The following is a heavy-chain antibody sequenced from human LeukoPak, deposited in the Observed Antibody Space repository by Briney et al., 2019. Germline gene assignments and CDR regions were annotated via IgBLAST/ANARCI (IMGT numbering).Heavy chain of an antibody. J-gene: IGHJ4*02. D-gene: IGHD5-18*01. CDR3: AREGGIYSYGYGRFDY. Sequence: SSYYWGWIRQPPGKGLEWVAHIKEDGSEKYYVDSVKGRFTISRDNAKNSLYLQMNSLRAEDTALYYCAREGGIYSYGYGRFDYWGQGTLVTVSS. CDR1: SSYY. CDR2: IKEDGSEK. V-gene: IGHV3-7*01.